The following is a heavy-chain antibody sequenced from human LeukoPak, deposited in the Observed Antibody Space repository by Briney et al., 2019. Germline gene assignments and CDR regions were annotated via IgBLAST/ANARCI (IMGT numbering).Heavy chain of an antibody. D-gene: IGHD2-15*01. CDR3: AKDPLIVVVVAATQNYFDY. Sequence: MXWXRXAPXKGLEWVSAISGSGGSTYYADSVKGRFTISRDNSKNTLYLQMNSLRAEDTAVYYCAKDPLIVVVVAATQNYFDYWGQGTLVTVSS. J-gene: IGHJ4*02. V-gene: IGHV3-23*01. CDR2: ISGSGGST.